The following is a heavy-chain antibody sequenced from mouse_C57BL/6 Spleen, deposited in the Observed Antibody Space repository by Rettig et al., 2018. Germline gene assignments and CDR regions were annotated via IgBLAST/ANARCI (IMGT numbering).Heavy chain of an antibody. V-gene: IGHV1-50*01. Sequence: QVQLQQPGAELVKPGASVKLSCKASGYTFTRYWMQWVKQRPGQGLEWIGEIDPSDTYTNYNQKFKGKATLTVDTSSSTAYMQLNSLTSEDSAVYYCARGGTTVVASYYAMDYWGQGTSVTVSS. D-gene: IGHD1-1*01. CDR3: ARGGTTVVASYYAMDY. J-gene: IGHJ4*01. CDR1: GYTFTRYW. CDR2: IDPSDTYT.